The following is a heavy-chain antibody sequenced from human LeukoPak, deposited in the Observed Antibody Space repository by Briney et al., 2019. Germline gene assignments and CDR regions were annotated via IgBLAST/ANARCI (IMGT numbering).Heavy chain of an antibody. CDR1: GFTFSNYW. CDR2: IISDGSAT. D-gene: IGHD2-15*01. V-gene: IGHV3-74*01. Sequence: PGGSLRLSCAASGFTFSNYWMQWVRQAPGKGLVWVSRIISDGSATNYADSVKGRFTISRDNAKNTLYLQMNSLRVEDTAVYCCARDRVPYCSGVSCSVDVWGQGTTVTVAS. J-gene: IGHJ6*02. CDR3: ARDRVPYCSGVSCSVDV.